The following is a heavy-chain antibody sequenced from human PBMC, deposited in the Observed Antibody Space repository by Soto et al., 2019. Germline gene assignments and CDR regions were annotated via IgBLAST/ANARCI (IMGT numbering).Heavy chain of an antibody. Sequence: QVQLQESGPGLVKPSQTLFLTCTVSGGSITSGGYYWSWIRQHPGKGLEWIGFIYYSGNTYYNPSLRSRVTISVDTSKNQFSLKLTSVTAADTAVYYCARYQLGYCSSTWGQGTLVTVSS. CDR2: IYYSGNT. J-gene: IGHJ4*02. CDR3: ARYQLGYCSST. V-gene: IGHV4-31*03. CDR1: GGSITSGGYY. D-gene: IGHD2-2*01.